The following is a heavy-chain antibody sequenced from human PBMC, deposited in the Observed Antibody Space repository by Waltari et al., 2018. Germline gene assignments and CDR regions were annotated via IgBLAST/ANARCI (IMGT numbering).Heavy chain of an antibody. D-gene: IGHD1-26*01. CDR1: GFTFADYA. V-gene: IGHV3-9*01. CDR2: ISWNSGTI. Sequence: EVQLVESGGGLIQPGGSLRLSCAASGFTFADYAMPWVRQAPGKGLEWVSGISWNSGTIDYADSVKGRFTISRDNAKNSLYLQMNSLRAEDTALYYCAKDKTRWSGSHLFDSWGQGTLVTVSS. CDR3: AKDKTRWSGSHLFDS. J-gene: IGHJ4*02.